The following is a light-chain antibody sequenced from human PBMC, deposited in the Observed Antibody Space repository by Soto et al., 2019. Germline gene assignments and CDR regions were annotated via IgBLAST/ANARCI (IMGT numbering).Light chain of an antibody. J-gene: IGKJ1*01. CDR3: QQYGTSPEWT. V-gene: IGKV3-20*01. CDR2: GAS. CDR1: QSVSSSY. Sequence: EIVMTQSPATLSVSPGERATLSCRASQSVSSSYLAWYQQKPGQAPSLLIYGASSRASGIPDRFSGSGSGTDFTLTISRLEPEDFAAYDCQQYGTSPEWTFGQGTKVDIK.